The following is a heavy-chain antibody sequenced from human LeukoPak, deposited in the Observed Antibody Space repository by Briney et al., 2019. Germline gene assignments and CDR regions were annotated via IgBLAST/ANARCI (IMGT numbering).Heavy chain of an antibody. CDR3: ARRGPMTTVTTHYYYYYMDV. Sequence: SETLSLTCTVSGGSISNYYWSWIRQPPGKGLEWIGEINHSGSTNYNPSLKSRVTISVDTSKNQFSLKLSSVTAADTAVYYCARRGPMTTVTTHYYYYYMDVWGKGTTVTVSS. CDR1: GGSISNYY. V-gene: IGHV4-34*01. CDR2: INHSGST. D-gene: IGHD4-17*01. J-gene: IGHJ6*03.